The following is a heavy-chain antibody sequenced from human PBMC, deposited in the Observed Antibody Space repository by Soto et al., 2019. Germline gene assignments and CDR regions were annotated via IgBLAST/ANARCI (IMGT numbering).Heavy chain of an antibody. CDR3: ARALELRMPGDMEV. CDR2: LIPIFGTA. V-gene: IGHV1-69*01. CDR1: GGTFSSYA. J-gene: IGHJ6*02. Sequence: QVQLVQSGAEVKKPGSSVNVSCKASGGTFSSYAISWVRQAPGQGLEWMGGLIPIFGTANYAQQFQGRVTITADESTSTDHMELSSLRSEDTAVYYCARALELRMPGDMEVWGQGTTVTVSS. D-gene: IGHD1-7*01.